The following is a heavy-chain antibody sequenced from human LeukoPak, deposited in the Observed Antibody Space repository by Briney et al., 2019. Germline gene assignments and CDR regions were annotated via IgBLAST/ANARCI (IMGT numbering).Heavy chain of an antibody. CDR1: GFTFSSYW. J-gene: IGHJ6*02. Sequence: GGSLRLSCAASGFTFSSYWMHWVRHAPGKGLVWVSRINSDGSSTSYADSVKGRFTISRDNAKNTLYLQMNSLRAEDTAVYYCARGPRAYYYYYGMDVWGQGTTVTVSS. CDR2: INSDGSST. V-gene: IGHV3-74*01. CDR3: ARGPRAYYYYYGMDV.